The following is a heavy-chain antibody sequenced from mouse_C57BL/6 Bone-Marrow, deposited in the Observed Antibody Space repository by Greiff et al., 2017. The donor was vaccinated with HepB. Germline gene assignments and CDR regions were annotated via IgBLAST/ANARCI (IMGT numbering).Heavy chain of an antibody. CDR1: GYTFTSYG. D-gene: IGHD2-4*01. V-gene: IGHV1-81*01. CDR3: ARGYYDGWYFDV. Sequence: LVESGAELARPGASVKLSCKASGYTFTSYGISWVKQRTGQGLEWIGEIYPRSGNTYYNEKFKGKATLTADKSSSTAYMELRSLTSEDSAVYFCARGYYDGWYFDVWGTGTTVTVSS. J-gene: IGHJ1*03. CDR2: IYPRSGNT.